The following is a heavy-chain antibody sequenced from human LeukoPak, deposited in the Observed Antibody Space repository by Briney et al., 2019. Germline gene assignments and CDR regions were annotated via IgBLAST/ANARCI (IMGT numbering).Heavy chain of an antibody. V-gene: IGHV4-61*02. CDR1: GGSISSGSYY. J-gene: IGHJ3*02. CDR2: IYTSGST. Sequence: SQTLSLTCTVSGGSISSGSYYWSWLRQPAGKGLEWIGRIYTSGSTNYNPSLKSRVTISVDTSKNQFSLKLSSVTAADTAVYYCARAGFPAFDIWGQGTMVTVSS. CDR3: ARAGFPAFDI. D-gene: IGHD1-1*01.